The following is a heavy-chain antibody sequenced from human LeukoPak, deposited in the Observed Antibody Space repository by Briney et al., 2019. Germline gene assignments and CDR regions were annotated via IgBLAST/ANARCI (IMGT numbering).Heavy chain of an antibody. CDR2: MNPNSGNT. J-gene: IGHJ4*02. D-gene: IGHD1-26*01. CDR3: AKSDSGSYYQSYFDY. CDR1: GYTFTSYD. Sequence: ASVKVSCKASGYTFTSYDINWVRQATGQGLEWMGWMNPNSGNTGYAQKFQGRVTMTRNTSISTAYMELSSLRSEDTAVYYCAKSDSGSYYQSYFDYWGQGTLVTVSS. V-gene: IGHV1-8*01.